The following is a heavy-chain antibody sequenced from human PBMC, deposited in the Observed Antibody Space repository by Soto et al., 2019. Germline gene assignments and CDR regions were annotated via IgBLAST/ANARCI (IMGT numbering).Heavy chain of an antibody. CDR3: ARSEGVVVAATEINWFDP. J-gene: IGHJ5*02. CDR2: IYYSGST. Sequence: QVQLQESGPGLVKPSQTLSLTCTVSGGSISSGGYYWSWIRQHPGKGLEWIGDIYYSGSTYYNPSRKSRVTISVNTSKNQFSLKLSSVTSADTAVYYCARSEGVVVAATEINWFDPWGQGTLVTVSS. V-gene: IGHV4-31*03. CDR1: GGSISSGGYY. D-gene: IGHD2-15*01.